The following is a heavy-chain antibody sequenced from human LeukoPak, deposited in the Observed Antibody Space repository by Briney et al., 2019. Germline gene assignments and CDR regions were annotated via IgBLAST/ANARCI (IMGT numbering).Heavy chain of an antibody. CDR3: AKVSVGCSGGSCSLPYYYYGMDV. J-gene: IGHJ6*02. CDR2: ISGSGGST. D-gene: IGHD2-15*01. CDR1: GVTFSSYV. Sequence: PGGSLRLSCEASGVTFSSYVMSWVRQAPGKGPEWVSGISGSGGSTYYADSVKGRFTISRDNSKNTLYLQMNSLRAEDTAVYYCAKVSVGCSGGSCSLPYYYYGMDVWGQGTTVTVSS. V-gene: IGHV3-23*01.